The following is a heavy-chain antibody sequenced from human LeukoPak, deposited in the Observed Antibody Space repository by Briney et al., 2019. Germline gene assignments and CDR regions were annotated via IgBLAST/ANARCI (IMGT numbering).Heavy chain of an antibody. CDR3: ARLEAYHFDY. Sequence: TGGSLRLSCAASGFTFGNYGMSWVRQAPGKGLEWVSGINWNGGSTGYADSVEGRFTISRDNAKDSQYLQMNSLRAEDTALYYCARLEAYHFDYWGQGTLVTVSS. CDR2: INWNGGST. J-gene: IGHJ4*02. V-gene: IGHV3-20*04. CDR1: GFTFGNYG.